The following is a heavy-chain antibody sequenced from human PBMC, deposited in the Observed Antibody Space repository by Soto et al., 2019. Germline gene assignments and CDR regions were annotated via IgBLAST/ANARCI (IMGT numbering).Heavy chain of an antibody. CDR1: GCTVSSNY. CDR2: IYSGGST. J-gene: IGHJ4*02. Sequence: EVQLVESGGGLVQPGGSLRLSCAASGCTVSSNYMSWVRQAPGKGLEWVSVIYSGGSTYYADSVKGRFTISRDNSKNTLYLQMNRLRAEDTAVYYCARAIAAADDRDYWGQGTLVTVSS. D-gene: IGHD6-13*01. CDR3: ARAIAAADDRDY. V-gene: IGHV3-66*01.